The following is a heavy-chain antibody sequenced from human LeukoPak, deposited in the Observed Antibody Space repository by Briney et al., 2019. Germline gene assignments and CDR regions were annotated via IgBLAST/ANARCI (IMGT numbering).Heavy chain of an antibody. D-gene: IGHD3-10*01. J-gene: IGHJ4*02. Sequence: GGSLRLSCVASGFRYSHYGMNWVRQAPGKGLEWVSGITSDSRGIYYADSVKGRFTIYRDNSKNTLYLQMNSLRAEDTAVYYCAVRITMVRGVIRTDYWGQGTLVTVSS. CDR2: ITSDSRGI. V-gene: IGHV3-23*01. CDR3: AVRITMVRGVIRTDY. CDR1: GFRYSHYG.